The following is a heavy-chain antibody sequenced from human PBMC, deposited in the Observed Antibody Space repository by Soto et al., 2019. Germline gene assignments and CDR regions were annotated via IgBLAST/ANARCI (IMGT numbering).Heavy chain of an antibody. Sequence: QVQLVQSGAEVKKPGSSVKVSCKASGGTFSSYTVSWVRQAPGQGLEWMGRIIPILGIANYAQKSQGRVRITGHNSTATPHKGLTGLGFADTPVISCANPPRYWGQGTLVTVSS. CDR1: GGTFSSYT. CDR3: ANPPRY. J-gene: IGHJ4*02. V-gene: IGHV1-69*02. CDR2: IIPILGIA.